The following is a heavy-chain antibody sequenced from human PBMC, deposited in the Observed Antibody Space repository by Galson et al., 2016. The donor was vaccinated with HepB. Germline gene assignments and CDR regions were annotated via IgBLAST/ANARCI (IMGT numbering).Heavy chain of an antibody. D-gene: IGHD3-9*01. V-gene: IGHV1-18*01. CDR2: ISGYKGNT. J-gene: IGHJ6*02. CDR3: ARDEDKILTGPPLYYYGLDV. CDR1: GYTFASYG. Sequence: SVKVSCKASGYTFASYGISWVRQAPGHGLEWMGWISGYKGNTNYAQKLQGRVTMTTDTSTSTAYMELRRLRSDDTAVYYCARDEDKILTGPPLYYYGLDVWGQGTTVIVAS.